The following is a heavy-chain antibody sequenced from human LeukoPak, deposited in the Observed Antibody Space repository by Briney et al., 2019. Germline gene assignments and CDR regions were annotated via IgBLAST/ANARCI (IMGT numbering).Heavy chain of an antibody. CDR1: GGSFSGYY. D-gene: IGHD3-16*02. CDR3: ARGPYDYVWGSYRLSYFDY. CDR2: INHSGST. V-gene: IGHV4-34*01. J-gene: IGHJ4*02. Sequence: SETLSLTCAVYGGSFSGYYWSWIRQPPGKGLEWIGEINHSGSTNYNPSLKSRVTISVDTSRNQFSLKLSSWTAADTAVYYCARGPYDYVWGSYRLSYFDYWGQGTLVTVSS.